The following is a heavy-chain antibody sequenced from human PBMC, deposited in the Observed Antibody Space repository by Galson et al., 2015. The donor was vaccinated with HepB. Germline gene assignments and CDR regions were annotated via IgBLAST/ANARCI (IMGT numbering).Heavy chain of an antibody. D-gene: IGHD6-19*01. CDR1: GFTFSSYA. Sequence: SLRLSCAASGFTFSSYAMSWVRQAPGKGLEWVSAISGSGGSTYYADSVKGRFTISRDNSKNTLYLQMNSLRAEDTAVYYCAKDSRIAVAVTEYFQHWGQGTLVTVSS. V-gene: IGHV3-23*01. J-gene: IGHJ1*01. CDR3: AKDSRIAVAVTEYFQH. CDR2: ISGSGGST.